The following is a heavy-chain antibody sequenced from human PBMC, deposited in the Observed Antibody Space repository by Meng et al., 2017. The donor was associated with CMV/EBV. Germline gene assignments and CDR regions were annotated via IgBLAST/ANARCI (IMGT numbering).Heavy chain of an antibody. J-gene: IGHJ4*02. CDR2: ISSNGGST. CDR1: GFTFSSYA. Sequence: GRSLRLSCAASGFTFSSYAMHWVRQAPGKGLEYVSAISSNGGSTYYADSVKGRFTISRDNSKNTLYLQMGSLRAEDMAVYYCARVTGAGDYYFDYWGQGTLVTVSS. V-gene: IGHV3-64*02. CDR3: ARVTGAGDYYFDY. D-gene: IGHD4-17*01.